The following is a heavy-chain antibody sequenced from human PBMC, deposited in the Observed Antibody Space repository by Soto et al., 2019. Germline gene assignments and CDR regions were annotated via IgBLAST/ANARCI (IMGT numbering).Heavy chain of an antibody. D-gene: IGHD1-1*01. Sequence: GWTLRLSCAASGFSFSSYAISWVRQAPGKGLEWVSAIRDSGGRTYYADSVKGRFTISRDNTKNPLYLQMNSLRAEDTAVYYCARDSKLVTAFFDYWGQGTLVTGSS. CDR2: IRDSGGRT. CDR3: ARDSKLVTAFFDY. CDR1: GFSFSSYA. V-gene: IGHV3-23*01. J-gene: IGHJ4*02.